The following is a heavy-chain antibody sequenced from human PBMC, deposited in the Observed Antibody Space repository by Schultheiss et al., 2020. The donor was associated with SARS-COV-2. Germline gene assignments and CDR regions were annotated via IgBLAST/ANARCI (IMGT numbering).Heavy chain of an antibody. V-gene: IGHV3-48*03. CDR2: ISSSDSTI. D-gene: IGHD2-2*01. Sequence: GGSLRLSCAASGFIFSSYEMNWVRQAPGKGLEWVSYISSSDSTIYYTDSLKGRFTISRDNAKNSLYLQMNSLRAEDTAVYYCARDQVVVHYGMDVWGQGTTVTVSS. J-gene: IGHJ6*02. CDR3: ARDQVVVHYGMDV. CDR1: GFIFSSYE.